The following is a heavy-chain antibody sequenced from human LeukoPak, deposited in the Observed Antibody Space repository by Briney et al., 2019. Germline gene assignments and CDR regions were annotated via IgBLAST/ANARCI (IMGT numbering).Heavy chain of an antibody. Sequence: RWASVKVSCKASGYTFTSYDINWVRQATGQGLEWMGWMNPNSGNTGYAQKFQGRVTITRNTSISTAYMELSSLRSEDTAVYYCARGGNYDFWSGYHILDYWGQGTLVTVSS. J-gene: IGHJ4*02. CDR3: ARGGNYDFWSGYHILDY. D-gene: IGHD3-3*01. V-gene: IGHV1-8*03. CDR2: MNPNSGNT. CDR1: GYTFTSYD.